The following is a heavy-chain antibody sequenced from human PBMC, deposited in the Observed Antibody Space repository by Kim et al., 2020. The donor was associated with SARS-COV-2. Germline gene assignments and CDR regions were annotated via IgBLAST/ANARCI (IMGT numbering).Heavy chain of an antibody. CDR1: GGSISSYY. Sequence: SETLSLTCTVSGGSISSYYWSWIRQPPGKGLEWIGYIYYSGSTNYNPSLKSRVTISVDTSKNQFSLKLSSVTAADTAVYYCARDHVAGTGEFDYWGQGT. J-gene: IGHJ4*02. CDR3: ARDHVAGTGEFDY. V-gene: IGHV4-59*01. D-gene: IGHD6-19*01. CDR2: IYYSGST.